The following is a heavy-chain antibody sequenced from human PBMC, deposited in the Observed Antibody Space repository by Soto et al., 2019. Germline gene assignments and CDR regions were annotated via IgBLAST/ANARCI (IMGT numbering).Heavy chain of an antibody. CDR2: IRSKANSYAT. D-gene: IGHD3-10*01. J-gene: IGHJ4*02. CDR3: TLTYYYGAYYFDY. CDR1: GFTFSGSA. Sequence: PGGSLRLSCAASGFTFSGSALHWVRQASGKGLEWLGRIRSKANSYATAYAASVKGRFTISRDDSKNTAYLQMNSLKTEDTAVYYCTLTYYYGAYYFDYWGQGTLVTGSS. V-gene: IGHV3-73*01.